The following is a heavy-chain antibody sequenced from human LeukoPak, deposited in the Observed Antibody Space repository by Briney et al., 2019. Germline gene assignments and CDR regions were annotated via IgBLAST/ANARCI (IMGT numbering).Heavy chain of an antibody. Sequence: AAVKVSCKSSGYTFTSYDINWVRQATGQGIEWMGWMNPISGNTGYAQKFPGRVTMTRNTSISTAYMELSSLRSEDTAAYYCARGLRSSSWASSVYWGQGTLVTVSS. CDR1: GYTFTSYD. J-gene: IGHJ4*02. CDR3: ARGLRSSSWASSVY. D-gene: IGHD6-13*01. CDR2: MNPISGNT. V-gene: IGHV1-8*01.